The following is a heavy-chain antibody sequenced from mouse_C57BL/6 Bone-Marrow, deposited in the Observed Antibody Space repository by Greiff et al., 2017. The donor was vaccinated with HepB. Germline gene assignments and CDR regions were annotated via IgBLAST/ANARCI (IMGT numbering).Heavy chain of an antibody. CDR3: ATSTVVFDY. Sequence: QVQLQQPGAELVMPGASVKLSCKASGYTFTSYWMHWVKQRPGQGLEWIGEIDPSDSYTNYNQKFKGKSTLTVDKSSSTAYMQLSSLTSEESAVYYCATSTVVFDYWGQGTTLTVSS. D-gene: IGHD1-1*01. V-gene: IGHV1-69*01. J-gene: IGHJ2*01. CDR1: GYTFTSYW. CDR2: IDPSDSYT.